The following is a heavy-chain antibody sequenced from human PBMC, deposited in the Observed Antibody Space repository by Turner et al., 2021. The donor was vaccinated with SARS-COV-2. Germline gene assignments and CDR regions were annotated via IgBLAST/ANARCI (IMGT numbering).Heavy chain of an antibody. Sequence: EVQLVETGGGLIQPGGSLRLSCAASGFTVSSNYMSWVRQAPGKGLEWVSVIYSGGSTCYADSVKGRFTISRDNSKNTLYLQMNSLRAEDTAVYYCARDWGEYYFDYWGQGTLVTVSS. CDR1: GFTVSSNY. J-gene: IGHJ4*02. CDR2: IYSGGST. D-gene: IGHD3-16*01. V-gene: IGHV3-53*02. CDR3: ARDWGEYYFDY.